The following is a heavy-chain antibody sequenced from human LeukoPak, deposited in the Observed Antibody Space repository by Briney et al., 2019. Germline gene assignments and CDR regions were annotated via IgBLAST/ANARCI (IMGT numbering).Heavy chain of an antibody. CDR3: ASYYYDFWSGYSPESYNWFDP. J-gene: IGHJ5*02. CDR2: INTNTGNP. V-gene: IGHV7-4-1*02. Sequence: ASVKVSCKASGYTFTRYSMNWVRQAPGQGLEWMGWINTNTGNPTYAQGFTVRFVFSLDTSVSTAYLQISSLKAEDTAVYYCASYYYDFWSGYSPESYNWFDPWGQGTLVTVSS. D-gene: IGHD3-3*01. CDR1: GYTFTRYS.